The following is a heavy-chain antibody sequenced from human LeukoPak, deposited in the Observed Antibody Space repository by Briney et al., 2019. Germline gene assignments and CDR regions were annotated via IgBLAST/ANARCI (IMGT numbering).Heavy chain of an antibody. Sequence: GGSLRLSCAASGFTFSSFEMNWIRQAPGKGLEWVSYISSSGSSVYYADSVKGRFTISRDNAKNSVYLQMNSLRAEYTAVYYCVRDLKATYWGQGTLVTVSS. D-gene: IGHD5-12*01. J-gene: IGHJ4*02. CDR2: ISSSGSSV. CDR3: VRDLKATY. V-gene: IGHV3-48*03. CDR1: GFTFSSFE.